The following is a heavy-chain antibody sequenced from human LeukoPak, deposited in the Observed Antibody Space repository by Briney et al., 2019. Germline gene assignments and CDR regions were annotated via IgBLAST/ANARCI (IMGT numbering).Heavy chain of an antibody. Sequence: ASVIVSCKASGYTFTAYYIHWVRQAPGQGLEWMGWINPNSGDTNYAQKFQDRVTLTRDTSISTAYMELTNLRSDDTAVYYCARPNGDFYNWFDPWGQGTLVTVSS. J-gene: IGHJ5*02. CDR1: GYTFTAYY. CDR3: ARPNGDFYNWFDP. D-gene: IGHD2-21*02. V-gene: IGHV1-2*02. CDR2: INPNSGDT.